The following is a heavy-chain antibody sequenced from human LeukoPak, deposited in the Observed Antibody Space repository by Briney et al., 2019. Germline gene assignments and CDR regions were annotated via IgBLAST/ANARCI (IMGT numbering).Heavy chain of an antibody. CDR3: AGARDFYY. CDR1: GFIVSGNF. CDR2: IHTGGST. J-gene: IGHJ4*02. Sequence: GGSLRLSCAISGFIVSGNFMNWVRQAPGKGLEWASVIHTGGSTYYADSVKGRFIISRDISKNTLYLQMNNLRADDTAVYYCAGARDFYYWGQGTLVTVSS. V-gene: IGHV3-66*01.